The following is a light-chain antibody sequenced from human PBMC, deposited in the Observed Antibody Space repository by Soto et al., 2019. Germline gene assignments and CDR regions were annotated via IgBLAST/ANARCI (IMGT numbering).Light chain of an antibody. CDR1: QIVSTRF. Sequence: EFVLTQSPATLSVSPVERATLSCRASQIVSTRFLAWYQQKPGQAPRLLIYGASSRATAIPDRFSGSGSGTDFTLTISRLEPEDFAVYYCQQYGSSPLTFGGGTKVDIK. V-gene: IGKV3-20*01. J-gene: IGKJ4*01. CDR3: QQYGSSPLT. CDR2: GAS.